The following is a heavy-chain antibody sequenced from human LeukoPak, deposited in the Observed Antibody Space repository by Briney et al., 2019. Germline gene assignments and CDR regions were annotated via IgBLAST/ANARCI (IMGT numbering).Heavy chain of an antibody. Sequence: GGSLRLSCAASGFTFSNYWMHWVRQAPGKGLEWVSSISSSSSYIYYADSVKGRFTISRDNAKNSLYLQMNSLRAEDTAVYYCARDPYYYDSSGYYYNSTHYWGQGTLVTVSS. CDR3: ARDPYYYDSSGYYYNSTHY. D-gene: IGHD3-22*01. J-gene: IGHJ4*02. CDR1: GFTFSNYW. CDR2: ISSSSSYI. V-gene: IGHV3-21*01.